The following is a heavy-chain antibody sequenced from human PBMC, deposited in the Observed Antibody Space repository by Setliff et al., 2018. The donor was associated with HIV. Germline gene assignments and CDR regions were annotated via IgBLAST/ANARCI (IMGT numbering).Heavy chain of an antibody. D-gene: IGHD6-13*01. CDR2: MNPNSGNT. CDR1: GYTFTSYD. V-gene: IGHV1-8*01. Sequence: ASVKVSCKASGYTFTSYDINWVRQATGQGREWMGWMNPNSGNTGYAQKFQGRVTMTRNTSISTAYMELSSLRSEDTAVYYCARGIGISSSWDSLGWYNWFDPWGQGTLVTVSS. J-gene: IGHJ5*02. CDR3: ARGIGISSSWDSLGWYNWFDP.